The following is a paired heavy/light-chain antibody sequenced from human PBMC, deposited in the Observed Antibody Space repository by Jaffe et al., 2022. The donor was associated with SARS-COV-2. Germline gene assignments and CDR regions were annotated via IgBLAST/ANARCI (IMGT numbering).Heavy chain of an antibody. D-gene: IGHD3-22*01. CDR2: ISNDGSNR. V-gene: IGHV3-30-3*01. Sequence: QVQLVESGGGVVQPGRSLRLSCAASGFTFSRYAMHWVRQAPGKGLEWVAVISNDGSNRYYADSVKGRFTISRDNSKNTLYVQMNSLRAEDTAVYYCARDYSDSSGYYRYYYYGMDVWGQGTTVTVSS. J-gene: IGHJ6*02. CDR1: GFTFSRYA. CDR3: ARDYSDSSGYYRYYYYGMDV.
Light chain of an antibody. CDR3: SSYTSSSTLGV. J-gene: IGLJ2*01. CDR2: EVS. Sequence: QSALTQPASVSGSPGQSITISCTGTSSDVGGYIYVSWYQHHPGKAPKLIIYEVSNRPSGVPDRFSGSKSGNTASLTISGLQAEDEADYYCSSYTSSSTLGVFGGGTKLTVL. CDR1: SSDVGGYIY. V-gene: IGLV2-14*01.